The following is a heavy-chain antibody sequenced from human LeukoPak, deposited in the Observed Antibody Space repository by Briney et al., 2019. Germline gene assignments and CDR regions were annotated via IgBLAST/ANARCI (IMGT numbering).Heavy chain of an antibody. CDR1: GGSFSGYY. J-gene: IGHJ4*02. D-gene: IGHD1-26*01. CDR3: ASTSTERSWKLLTY. Sequence: SETLSLTCAVYGGSFSGYYWSWIRQPPGKGLEWVGEINHSGSTNYNPSLKSRVTISVDTSKNQFSLKLSSVTAADTAVYYCASTSTERSWKLLTYWGQGTLVTVSS. V-gene: IGHV4-34*01. CDR2: INHSGST.